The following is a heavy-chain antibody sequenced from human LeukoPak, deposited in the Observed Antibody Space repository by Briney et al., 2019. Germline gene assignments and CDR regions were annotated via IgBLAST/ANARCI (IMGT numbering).Heavy chain of an antibody. D-gene: IGHD1-26*01. V-gene: IGHV4-30-2*01. J-gene: IGHJ4*02. Sequence: SETLSLTCTVSGGSISSGGYYWSWIRQPPGKGLEWIGYIYHSGSTYYNPSLKSRVTISVDRSKNQFSLKLSSVTAADTAVYYCARSRSGGSYYYFDYWGQGTLVTVSS. CDR3: ARSRSGGSYYYFDY. CDR1: GGSISSGGYY. CDR2: IYHSGST.